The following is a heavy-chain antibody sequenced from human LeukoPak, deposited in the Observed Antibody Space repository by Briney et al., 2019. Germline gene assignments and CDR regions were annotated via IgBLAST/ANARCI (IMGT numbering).Heavy chain of an antibody. J-gene: IGHJ5*02. Sequence: GGSLRLSCGASGFSFMNWVRQAPGKGLEWVSYISTSSDAIYYADSVKGRFTISRDSAKNSLYLQMNSLRAEDTAVYYCARDLGQYYDTSDNWFDPWGQGTLVTVSS. CDR3: ARDLGQYYDTSDNWFDP. V-gene: IGHV3-48*01. CDR2: ISTSSDAI. CDR1: GFSF. D-gene: IGHD3-22*01.